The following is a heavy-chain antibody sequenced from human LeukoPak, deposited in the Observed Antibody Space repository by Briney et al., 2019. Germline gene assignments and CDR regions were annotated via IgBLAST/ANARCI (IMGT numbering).Heavy chain of an antibody. CDR1: GGTFSSYA. D-gene: IGHD3-10*01. V-gene: IGHV1-69*13. CDR2: IIPIFGTA. Sequence: SVKVSCKASGGTFSSYAISWVRQAPGQGLEWMGGIIPIFGTANYAQKFQGRVTITADESTSTAYMEMSSLRSEDTAVYYCARDLSDYGSGKGQYYFDYWGQGTLVTVSS. J-gene: IGHJ4*02. CDR3: ARDLSDYGSGKGQYYFDY.